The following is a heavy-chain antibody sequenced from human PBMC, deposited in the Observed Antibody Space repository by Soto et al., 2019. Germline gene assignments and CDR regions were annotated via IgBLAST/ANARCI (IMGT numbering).Heavy chain of an antibody. CDR2: MNPDSGNA. CDR3: AKSLYCGGDCSDAFDI. D-gene: IGHD2-21*02. V-gene: IGHV1-8*01. CDR1: GSTFTSYD. J-gene: IGHJ3*02. Sequence: ASVKVSCKASGSTFTSYDINCVRQATGQGLEWMGWMNPDSGNAGHAQKFQGRVTMTRNTSISIAYMELSSLRSEDTAVYYCAKSLYCGGDCSDAFDIWAQGTMVTVSS.